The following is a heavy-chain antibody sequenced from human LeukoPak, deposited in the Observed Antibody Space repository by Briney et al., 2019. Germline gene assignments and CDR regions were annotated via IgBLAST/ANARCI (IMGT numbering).Heavy chain of an antibody. D-gene: IGHD6-19*01. CDR2: ISYDGSNK. V-gene: IGHV3-30*03. J-gene: IGHJ4*02. CDR3: ARGRGSGWFNDY. Sequence: GGSLRLSCAASGFTFSTYGMHWVRQAPGKGLEWVAVISYDGSNKYYADSVKGRFTISRDNSKNTLYLQMNGLRAEDTAVYYCARGRGSGWFNDYWGQGTLVTVSS. CDR1: GFTFSTYG.